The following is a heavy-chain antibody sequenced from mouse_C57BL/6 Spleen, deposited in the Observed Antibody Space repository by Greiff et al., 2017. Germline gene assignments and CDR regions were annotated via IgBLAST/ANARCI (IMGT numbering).Heavy chain of an antibody. CDR2: IYPGNSDT. J-gene: IGHJ1*03. CDR1: GYTFTSYW. CDR3: TKIYYGNYEYFDV. V-gene: IGHV1-5*01. D-gene: IGHD2-1*01. Sequence: VQLQQSGTVLARPGASVKMSCKTSGYTFTSYWMHWVKQRPGQGLEWIGAIYPGNSDTSYNQKFKGKAKLTAVTSASTAYMELSSLTNEDSAVYYCTKIYYGNYEYFDVWGTGTTVTVSS.